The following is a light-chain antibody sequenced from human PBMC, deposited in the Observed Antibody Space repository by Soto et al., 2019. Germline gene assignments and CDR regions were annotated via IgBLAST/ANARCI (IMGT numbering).Light chain of an antibody. CDR3: QQCHATPLT. CDR1: QGISNY. Sequence: ILLAQSPSTLSASVVDRSTSTCRASQGISNYLNWYQQRQGKAPNILIFGAKTLQSGVPSRFSGSGYGTDCTLSITTLQPEDVAIYYGQQCHATPLTFGQGTRLEIK. CDR2: GAK. V-gene: IGKV1-39*01. J-gene: IGKJ5*01.